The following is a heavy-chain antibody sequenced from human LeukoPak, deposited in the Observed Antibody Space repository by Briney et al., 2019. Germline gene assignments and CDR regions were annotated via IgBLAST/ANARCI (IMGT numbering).Heavy chain of an antibody. V-gene: IGHV3-23*01. J-gene: IGHJ5*02. CDR1: GFTFSSYA. D-gene: IGHD1-14*01. CDR2: ISGSGGST. Sequence: GGSLRLSCAASGFTFSSYAMSWVRQAPGKGLEWISAISGSGGSTYYADSVKGRFTISRDNSKNTLYLQMNSLRAEDTAVYYCAKARICVNWFDPWGQGTLVTVSS. CDR3: AKARICVNWFDP.